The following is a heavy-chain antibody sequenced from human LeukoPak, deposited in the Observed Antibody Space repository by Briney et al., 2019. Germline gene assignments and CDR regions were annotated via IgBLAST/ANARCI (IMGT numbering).Heavy chain of an antibody. J-gene: IGHJ6*03. Sequence: ASVKVSCKASGYTFTSYDIIWVRQATGQGHEWMGWMNPNRGNTGYAQKFQGRVTMTRNTSISTAYMELSSLRSEDTAVYYCARGGGSYPYYYYYYMDVWGKGTTVTVSS. D-gene: IGHD1-26*01. CDR1: GYTFTSYD. V-gene: IGHV1-8*01. CDR3: ARGGGSYPYYYYYYMDV. CDR2: MNPNRGNT.